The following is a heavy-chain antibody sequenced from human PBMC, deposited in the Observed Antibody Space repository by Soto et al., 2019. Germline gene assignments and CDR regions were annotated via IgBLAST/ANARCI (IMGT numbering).Heavy chain of an antibody. Sequence: GGSLSLSCTTSRFTFVDYAMSWARQAQWKGREWVGVGRSKAYGGTTDYAASVKGRFTISRDYYKSIAYLQMNSLKSEDTGVYYCTKYTYTSRYAYYGMDVWGHGTPVTVSS. J-gene: IGHJ6*02. CDR3: TKYTYTSRYAYYGMDV. CDR1: RFTFVDYA. CDR2: GRSKAYGGTT. D-gene: IGHD6-13*01. V-gene: IGHV3-49*04.